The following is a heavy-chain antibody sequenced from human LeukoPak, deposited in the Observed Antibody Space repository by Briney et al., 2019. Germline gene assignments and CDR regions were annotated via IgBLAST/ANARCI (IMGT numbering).Heavy chain of an antibody. J-gene: IGHJ4*02. CDR3: ARALPGGGSGSYYHFDY. V-gene: IGHV1-24*01. CDR1: GYTLTELS. CDR2: FDPEDGET. Sequence: ASVKVSCKVSGYTLTELSMHWVRQAPGKGLEWMGGFDPEDGETIYAQKFQGRVTMTTDTSTSTAYMELRSLRSDDTAVYYCARALPGGGSGSYYHFDYWGQGTLVTVSS. D-gene: IGHD3-10*01.